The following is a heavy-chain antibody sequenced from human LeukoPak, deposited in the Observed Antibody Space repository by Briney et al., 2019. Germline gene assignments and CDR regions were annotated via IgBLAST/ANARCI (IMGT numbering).Heavy chain of an antibody. V-gene: IGHV3-7*05. D-gene: IGHD3-10*01. CDR3: AGGSGMDV. CDR1: GVTFSSSW. CDR2: IKQDGCEK. J-gene: IGHJ6*02. Sequence: PGWSLRLSCAASGVTFSSSWMGWVRQAPGKGLEWLATIKQDGCEKFYVDFLKGRFSISRDNGKNSLYLQMNSLGVDDTAVYYCAGGSGMDVWGQGTTVTVSS.